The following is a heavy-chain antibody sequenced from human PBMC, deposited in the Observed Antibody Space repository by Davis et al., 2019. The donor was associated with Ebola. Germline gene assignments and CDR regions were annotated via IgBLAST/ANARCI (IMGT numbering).Heavy chain of an antibody. CDR3: ARVRFGGTAVDY. J-gene: IGHJ4*02. CDR1: GFTFSSYD. Sequence: PGGSLRLSCAASGFTFSSYDMHWVRHCTGKGLELFSAIVTAGDTYYPGSVKGRFTISRENAKNSLYLQMNSLRAEDTAVYYCARVRFGGTAVDYWGQGTLVTVSS. D-gene: IGHD3-16*01. CDR2: IVTAGDT. V-gene: IGHV3-13*01.